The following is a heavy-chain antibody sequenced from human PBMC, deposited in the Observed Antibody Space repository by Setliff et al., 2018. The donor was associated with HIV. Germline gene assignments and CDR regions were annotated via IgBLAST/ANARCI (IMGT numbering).Heavy chain of an antibody. V-gene: IGHV1-3*04. D-gene: IGHD3-10*02. CDR3: ARDMFEIWERSLAKGDEFDP. CDR2: INTGQGNT. J-gene: IGHJ5*02. Sequence: ASVKVSCKASGYTFTSYAIHWVRQAPGQRLEWMGWINTGQGNTKYAQKFQDRVSLTRDTSLSTAYMELSSLTSDDTAIYYCARDMFEIWERSLAKGDEFDPWGQGSLVTVSS. CDR1: GYTFTSYA.